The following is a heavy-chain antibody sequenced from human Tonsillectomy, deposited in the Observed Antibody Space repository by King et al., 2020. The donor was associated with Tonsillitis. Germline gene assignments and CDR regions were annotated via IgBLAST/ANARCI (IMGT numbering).Heavy chain of an antibody. V-gene: IGHV4-59*08. Sequence: VQLQESGPGLVKPSETLSLTCTVSGGSIRSYYWSWIRQPPGKGLEWIGYIYYSGSTNYNPSLKSRVTISVDTSKNQFSLKLSSVTAADTALYYCARHSHGTDYFDYWGQGTLVTVSS. J-gene: IGHJ4*02. CDR3: ARHSHGTDYFDY. CDR2: IYYSGST. CDR1: GGSIRSYY.